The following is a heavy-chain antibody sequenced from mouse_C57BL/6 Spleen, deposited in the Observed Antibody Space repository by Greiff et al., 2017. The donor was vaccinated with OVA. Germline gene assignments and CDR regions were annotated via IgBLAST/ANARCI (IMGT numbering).Heavy chain of an antibody. V-gene: IGHV1-15*01. CDR1: GYTFTDYE. J-gene: IGHJ1*03. CDR3: RWLLPGYFDV. D-gene: IGHD2-3*01. CDR2: IDPETGGT. Sequence: QSGAELVRPGASVTLSCKASGYTFTDYEMHWVKQTPVHGLEWIGAIDPETGGTAYNQKFKGKAILTADKSSSTAYMELRSLTSEDSAVYYCRWLLPGYFDVWGTGTTVTVSS.